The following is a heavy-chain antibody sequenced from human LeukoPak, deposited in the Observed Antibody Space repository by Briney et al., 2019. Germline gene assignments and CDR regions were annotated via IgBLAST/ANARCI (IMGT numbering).Heavy chain of an antibody. D-gene: IGHD6-19*01. Sequence: GASVKVSCKASGYTFTNFGISWVRQAPGQGLEWMGWISTYNGNSNYAHKLQDRVTMTTDTSTTTAYMDLRSLRSDDTAVYYCARAGGWAREDYKGDAFDIWGQGTKVTVSS. CDR3: ARAGGWAREDYKGDAFDI. CDR1: GYTFTNFG. V-gene: IGHV1-18*01. J-gene: IGHJ3*02. CDR2: ISTYNGNS.